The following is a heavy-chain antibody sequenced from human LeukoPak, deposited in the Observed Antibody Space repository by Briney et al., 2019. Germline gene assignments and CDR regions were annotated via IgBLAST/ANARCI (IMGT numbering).Heavy chain of an antibody. Sequence: SETLSLTCTVSGGSISSGGYYWSWIRQHPGKGLEWIGYIYYSGSTYYNPSLKSRVTISVDTSKNQFSLKLSSVTAADTAVYYCASNPLESSAAYFDYWGQGTLVTVSS. D-gene: IGHD5/OR15-5a*01. CDR2: IYYSGST. J-gene: IGHJ4*02. V-gene: IGHV4-31*03. CDR1: GGSISSGGYY. CDR3: ASNPLESSAAYFDY.